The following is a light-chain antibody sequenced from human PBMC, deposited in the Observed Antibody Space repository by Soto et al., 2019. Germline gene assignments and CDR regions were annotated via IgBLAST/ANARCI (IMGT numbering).Light chain of an antibody. V-gene: IGLV1-51*01. J-gene: IGLJ1*01. CDR2: DNN. CDR1: SSNIGNNY. Sequence: QSVLTQPPSVSAAPGQKVTISCSGSSSNIGNNYVSWYQQLSGTAPKLLIYDNNKRPSGIPDRFSGSKSGTSATLGITGLQTGDEADYYCGTWDSSLSAYVFGPGNKVTVL. CDR3: GTWDSSLSAYV.